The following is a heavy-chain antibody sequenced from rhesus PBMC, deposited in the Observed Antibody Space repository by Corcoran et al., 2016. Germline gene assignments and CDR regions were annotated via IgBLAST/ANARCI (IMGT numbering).Heavy chain of an antibody. CDR3: ARKNSGWYYFDY. CDR2: IYGSSGST. V-gene: IGHV4-76*01. J-gene: IGHJ4*01. D-gene: IGHD6-31*01. Sequence: QVQLQESGPGVVKPSETLSLTCAVSGGSISSGYDWSWIRQPPGKGLEWIGYIYGSSGSTKYNPSLKNRITISKDASRNQCALKLSSVTAADTAVYYCARKNSGWYYFDYWGQGVLVTVSS. CDR1: GGSISSGYD.